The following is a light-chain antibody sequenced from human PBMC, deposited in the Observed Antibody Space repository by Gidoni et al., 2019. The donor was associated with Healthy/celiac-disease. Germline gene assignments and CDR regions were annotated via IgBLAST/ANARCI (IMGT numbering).Light chain of an antibody. V-gene: IGKV1-5*03. CDR2: TAS. CDR1: QSISSW. Sequence: DIQMTQSPSTLSASVGDRVTITCRASQSISSWLNWYQQKPGKAPKLLIYTASSLESGVPSRFSGSGSGTDFTLTISSLQPDDFATYYCQQYYSYPRTFGQGTKVEIK. CDR3: QQYYSYPRT. J-gene: IGKJ1*01.